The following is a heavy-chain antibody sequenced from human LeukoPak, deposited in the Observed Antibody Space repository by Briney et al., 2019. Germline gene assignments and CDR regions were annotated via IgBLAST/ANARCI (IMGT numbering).Heavy chain of an antibody. CDR1: GGSISSYY. CDR2: IYYSGST. V-gene: IGHV4-59*01. D-gene: IGHD4-23*01. CDR3: ARYYGGNIDY. J-gene: IGHJ4*02. Sequence: SETLSLTSTVSGGSISSYYWSWIRQPPGKGLEWIGYIYYSGSTNYNPSLKSRVTISVDTSKNQFSLKLSSVTAADTAVYYCARYYGGNIDYWGQGTLVTVSS.